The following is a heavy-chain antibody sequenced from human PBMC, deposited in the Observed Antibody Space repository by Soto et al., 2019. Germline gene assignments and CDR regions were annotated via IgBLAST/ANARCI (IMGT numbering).Heavy chain of an antibody. D-gene: IGHD6-19*01. CDR1: GFIFSDYW. CDR3: ARVAYSNGWIFDV. Sequence: PGGSLRLSCAASGFIFSDYWMSWVRQAPGKGLEWVANIKQDGSEKYYVDSVEGRFTTSRDNAKTSLYLQMSSLRAEDTAVYFCARVAYSNGWIFDVWGQGTTVTVSS. V-gene: IGHV3-7*01. J-gene: IGHJ6*02. CDR2: IKQDGSEK.